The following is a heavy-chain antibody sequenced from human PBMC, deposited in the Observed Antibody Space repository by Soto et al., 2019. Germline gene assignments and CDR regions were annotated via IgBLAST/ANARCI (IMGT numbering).Heavy chain of an antibody. D-gene: IGHD3-10*01. V-gene: IGHV4-31*03. CDR3: ARESPLGSGSNWFDP. Sequence: QVQLQESGPGLVKPSQTLSLTCTVSFGSISSGGYYWSWIRQHPGKCLEWIGYLYYSGSTYYNPSLKSRVTISVDTSKNQFSLKLSSVTAADTAVYYCARESPLGSGSNWFDPWGKGTLVTVSS. J-gene: IGHJ5*02. CDR1: FGSISSGGYY. CDR2: LYYSGST.